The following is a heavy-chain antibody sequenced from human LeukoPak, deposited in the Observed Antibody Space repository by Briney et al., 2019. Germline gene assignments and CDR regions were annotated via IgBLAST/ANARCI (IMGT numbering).Heavy chain of an antibody. Sequence: GGSLRLSCAASGFTFSNYAMSWVRQAPGKGLEWVSDISGSGRITDYADSVKGRFTISRDNSKNTLYLQMNSLRAEDTAVYYCAKDGSRVTASFYFDYWGQGTLVTVSS. J-gene: IGHJ4*02. CDR2: ISGSGRIT. CDR1: GFTFSNYA. CDR3: AKDGSRVTASFYFDY. V-gene: IGHV3-23*01. D-gene: IGHD2-21*02.